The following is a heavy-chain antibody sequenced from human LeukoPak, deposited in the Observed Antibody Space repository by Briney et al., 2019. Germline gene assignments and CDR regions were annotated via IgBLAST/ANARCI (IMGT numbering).Heavy chain of an antibody. Sequence: PSETLSLTCTVSGDSISNFYWSWIRQPPGKGLEWIGYIYYSGNTYYNPSLKSRITISVDTSKNQFSLKLSSVTAADTAVYYCARGSPSWLNNWFDPWGQGTLVTVSS. CDR3: ARGSPSWLNNWFDP. CDR2: IYYSGNT. D-gene: IGHD5-12*01. CDR1: GDSISNFY. J-gene: IGHJ5*02. V-gene: IGHV4-59*12.